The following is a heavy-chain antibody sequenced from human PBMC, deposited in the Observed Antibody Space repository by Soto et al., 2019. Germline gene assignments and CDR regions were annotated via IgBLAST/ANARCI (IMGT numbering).Heavy chain of an antibody. V-gene: IGHV1-69*02. J-gene: IGHJ4*02. D-gene: IGHD3-10*01. Sequence: QVQLVQSGAEVKKPGSSVKVSCKASRDTFSFYTINCVRQAPGLGLEWTGRVNPIVSKSNYAQKLQGRVTITADRSSNQGCGHLRSLTSEDTSIYYCAVSYGSGYRAFDYWGQGALVTVSS. CDR2: VNPIVSKS. CDR3: AVSYGSGYRAFDY. CDR1: RDTFSFYT.